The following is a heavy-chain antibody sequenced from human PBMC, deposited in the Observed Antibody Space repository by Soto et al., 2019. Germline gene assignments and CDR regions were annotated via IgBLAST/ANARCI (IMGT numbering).Heavy chain of an antibody. J-gene: IGHJ4*02. D-gene: IGHD6-13*01. CDR3: AKDTVAAGPFDY. Sequence: LSCAASGFTFSSYGMHWVRQAPGKGLEWVAVISYDGSNKYYADSVKGRFTISRDNSKNTLYLQMNSLRAEDTAVYYCAKDTVAAGPFDYWGQGTLVTVSS. CDR1: GFTFSSYG. CDR2: ISYDGSNK. V-gene: IGHV3-30*18.